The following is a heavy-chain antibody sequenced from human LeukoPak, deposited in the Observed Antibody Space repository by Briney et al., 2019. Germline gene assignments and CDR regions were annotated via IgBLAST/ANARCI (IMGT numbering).Heavy chain of an antibody. CDR1: GGSISSGGYY. J-gene: IGHJ4*02. CDR3: ARISSSWSHPSQYIDY. D-gene: IGHD6-13*01. V-gene: IGHV4-30-2*01. CDR2: IYHSGST. Sequence: PSQTLSLTCTVSGGSISSGGYYWSWIRQPPGKGLEWIGYIYHSGSTYYNPSLKSRVTISVDRSKNQFSLKLSSVTAADTAVYYCARISSSWSHPSQYIDYWGQGTLVTVSS.